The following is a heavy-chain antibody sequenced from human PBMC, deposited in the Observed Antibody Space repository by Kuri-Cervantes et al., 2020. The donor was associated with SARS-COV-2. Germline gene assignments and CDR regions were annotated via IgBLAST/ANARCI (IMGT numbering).Heavy chain of an antibody. CDR3: ARGRVYARRIYYYYGMDV. CDR2: INHSGST. D-gene: IGHD3-16*01. CDR1: GLTFINYA. J-gene: IGHJ6*02. Sequence: GSLRLSCAASGLTFINYAMIWIRQPPGKGLEWIGEINHSGSTNYNPSLKSRVTISVDTSKNQFSLKLSSVTAADTAVYYCARGRVYARRIYYYYGMDVWGQGTTVTVSS. V-gene: IGHV4-34*01.